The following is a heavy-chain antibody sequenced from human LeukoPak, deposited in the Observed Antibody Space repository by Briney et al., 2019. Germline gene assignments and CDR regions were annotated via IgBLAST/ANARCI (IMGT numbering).Heavy chain of an antibody. V-gene: IGHV3-7*01. CDR2: IKQDGSEK. CDR3: VSGERLFAY. CDR1: GFSFSNYW. D-gene: IGHD1-26*01. J-gene: IGHJ4*02. Sequence: GGSLRLSCAASGFSFSNYWMSWVRQAPGKGLEWVANIKQDGSEKNYVDSVKGRFTISRDNAKNSVYLHMSSLGAEDTAVYYCVSGERLFAYWGQGTRVTVSS.